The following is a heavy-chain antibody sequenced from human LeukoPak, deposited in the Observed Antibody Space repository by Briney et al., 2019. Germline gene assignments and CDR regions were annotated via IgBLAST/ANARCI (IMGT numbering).Heavy chain of an antibody. V-gene: IGHV5-51*01. CDR1: GSSFASYW. CDR2: IYPGDSDT. Sequence: SGESLKISCKGSGSSFASYWIGWVRQLPGKGLGWMGIIYPGDSDTRYSPSFQGQVTISADKSISTAYLQWSSLKASDTAMYYCARYICSGGSCYLPDIWGQGTMVTVSS. CDR3: ARYICSGGSCYLPDI. J-gene: IGHJ3*02. D-gene: IGHD2-15*01.